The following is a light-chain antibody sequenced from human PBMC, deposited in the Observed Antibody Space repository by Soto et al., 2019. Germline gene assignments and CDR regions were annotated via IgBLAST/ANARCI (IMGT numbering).Light chain of an antibody. CDR1: QSISSW. CDR2: EAS. J-gene: IGKJ2*01. V-gene: IGKV1-5*03. CDR3: QQYNDSFPYT. Sequence: DIQMTQSPSTLSASVGDRVTITRRASQSISSWLAWYQQKPGTAPKLLIYEASTLESGVPSRFSGIRSGTEFTLTVSSLQPDDFATYYCQQYNDSFPYTFGQGTKVDIK.